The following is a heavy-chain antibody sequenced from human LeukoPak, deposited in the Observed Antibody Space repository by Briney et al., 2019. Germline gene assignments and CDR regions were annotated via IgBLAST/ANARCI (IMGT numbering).Heavy chain of an antibody. CDR3: ARGTAMALYYFDY. CDR1: GGTFSSYA. V-gene: IGHV1-69*04. CDR2: IIPILGIA. D-gene: IGHD5-18*01. Sequence: AVKVSCKASGGTFSSYAISWVRQAPGQGLEWMGRIIPILGIANYAQKFQGRVTITADKSTSTAYMELCSLRSEDTAVYYCARGTAMALYYFDYWGQGTLVTVSS. J-gene: IGHJ4*02.